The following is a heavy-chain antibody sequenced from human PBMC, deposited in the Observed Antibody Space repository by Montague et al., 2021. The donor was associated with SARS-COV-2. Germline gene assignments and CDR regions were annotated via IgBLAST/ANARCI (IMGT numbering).Heavy chain of an antibody. CDR1: GFTFTNSW. J-gene: IGHJ6*02. CDR2: IKKKGGGETK. CDR3: TTDSFDV. Sequence: SLRLSCAASGFTFTNSWMRWVRQAPGKGLEWVGHIKKKGGGETKDYAAPGKGRFDISRDDSKNTLYLQLNSLKPEDTGVYYCTTDSFDVWGQGTTVTVS. V-gene: IGHV3-15*01.